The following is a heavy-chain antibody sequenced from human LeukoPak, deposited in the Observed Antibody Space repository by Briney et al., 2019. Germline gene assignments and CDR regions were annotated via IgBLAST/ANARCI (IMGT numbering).Heavy chain of an antibody. Sequence: GGSLRLSCAASGFTFSSYGMHWVRQAPGKGLEWVAVISYDGSNKYYADSVKGRFTISRDNSKNTLYLQMNSLRAEDTAVYYCAKEDYYDSSGYYYHFDYWGQGTLVTVSS. CDR2: ISYDGSNK. V-gene: IGHV3-30*18. D-gene: IGHD3-22*01. CDR1: GFTFSSYG. CDR3: AKEDYYDSSGYYYHFDY. J-gene: IGHJ4*02.